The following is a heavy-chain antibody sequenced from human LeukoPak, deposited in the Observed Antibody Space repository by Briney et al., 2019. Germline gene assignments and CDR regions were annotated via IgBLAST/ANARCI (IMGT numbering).Heavy chain of an antibody. D-gene: IGHD3-10*01. CDR2: ISSSGSTI. CDR3: ASTGGSYYKIRYFDY. J-gene: IGHJ4*02. V-gene: IGHV3-48*04. Sequence: GGSLRLSCAASGSTFSSYAMHWVRQAPGKGLEWVSYISSSGSTIYYADSVKGRFTISRDNAKNSLYLQMNSLRAEDTAVYYCASTGGSYYKIRYFDYWGQGTLVTVSS. CDR1: GSTFSSYA.